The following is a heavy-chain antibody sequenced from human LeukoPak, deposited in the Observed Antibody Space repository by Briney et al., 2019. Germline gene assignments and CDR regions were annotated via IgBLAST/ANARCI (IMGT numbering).Heavy chain of an antibody. V-gene: IGHV4-59*01. CDR1: GGSISSYY. CDR3: ARSPSSGYYSNWFDP. J-gene: IGHJ5*02. CDR2: IYYSGST. Sequence: PSETLSLTCTVSGGSISSYYWSWIRQPPGKGLEWIGYIYYSGSTNYNPSLKSRVTISVDTSKNQFSLKLSSVTAADTAVYYCARSPSSGYYSNWFDPWGQGTLVTVSS. D-gene: IGHD6-19*01.